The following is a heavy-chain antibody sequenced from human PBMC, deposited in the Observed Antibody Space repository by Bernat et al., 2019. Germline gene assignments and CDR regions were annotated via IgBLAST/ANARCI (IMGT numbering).Heavy chain of an antibody. CDR3: AKEEALVTAGRGWFDP. CDR1: GFTFSNYG. CDR2: ISYDGSNK. V-gene: IGHV3-30*18. D-gene: IGHD2-2*01. J-gene: IGHJ5*02. Sequence: QVQLVESGGGVVQPGRPLRLSCAASGFTFSNYGMPWVRQAPGKGLEWVAVISYDGSNKHYADSVKGRFTISRDNSKNTLYLQMNSLRGQDTAVYYCAKEEALVTAGRGWFDPWGQGTLVTVSS.